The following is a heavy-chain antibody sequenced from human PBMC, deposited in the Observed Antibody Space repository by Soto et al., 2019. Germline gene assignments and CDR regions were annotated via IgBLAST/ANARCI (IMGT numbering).Heavy chain of an antibody. J-gene: IGHJ6*02. CDR3: ARDSCNTDKCYTHHFDV. D-gene: IGHD2-15*01. CDR1: GYTFTSYG. V-gene: IGHV1-18*04. Sequence: GASVKVSCKSSGYTFTSYGVSWVRQAPGQGLEWLGWISVYTGNTKQAQKFQDRVTLTTEASTSTAYLELRSLRSDDTAVYYCARDSCNTDKCYTHHFDVWGQGTTVTVSS. CDR2: ISVYTGNT.